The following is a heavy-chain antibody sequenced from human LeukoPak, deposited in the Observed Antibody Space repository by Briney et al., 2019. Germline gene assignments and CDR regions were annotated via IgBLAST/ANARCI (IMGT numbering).Heavy chain of an antibody. Sequence: GASVTVSCEASGYTFTSYGMSWVRQAPGQGLEWMGWISAYNGTTNYAQKLQGRVTIAAATSTRPAYMELTSLRSGDTAADDCARDTPHDFGRGSTTGESDYWGQGTLVTVSS. V-gene: IGHV1-18*01. CDR2: ISAYNGTT. CDR3: ARDTPHDFGRGSTTGESDY. D-gene: IGHD3-3*01. J-gene: IGHJ4*02. CDR1: GYTFTSYG.